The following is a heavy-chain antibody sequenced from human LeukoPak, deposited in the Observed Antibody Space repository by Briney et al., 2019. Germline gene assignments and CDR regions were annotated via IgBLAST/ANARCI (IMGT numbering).Heavy chain of an antibody. CDR1: GGTFSSYS. V-gene: IGHV1-69*13. D-gene: IGHD2-15*01. CDR2: IIPIFGTA. CDR3: AREFRYCSGGDCGKPEENGMDV. J-gene: IGHJ6*02. Sequence: SVKVSCKASGGTFSSYSIRWVRQAPGQGLEWMGGIIPIFGTANYAQKFQGRVTITADESTSTAYMELSSLRSEDTAVYYCAREFRYCSGGDCGKPEENGMDVWGQGTTVTVSS.